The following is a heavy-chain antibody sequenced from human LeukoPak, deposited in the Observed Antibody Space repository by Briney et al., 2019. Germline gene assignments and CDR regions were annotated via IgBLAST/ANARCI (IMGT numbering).Heavy chain of an antibody. CDR1: GYTFTAYN. D-gene: IGHD6-13*01. Sequence: ASVKLSCKASGYTFTAYNIHWVRQPPAQGPEWMGRINPNSGDTKYAQKFQARVTMTRDTSISTAYMDLSRLTSDDTAVYYCARGSSSWTDLDNWGQGSLVTVSS. CDR3: ARGSSSWTDLDN. V-gene: IGHV1-2*06. CDR2: INPNSGDT. J-gene: IGHJ4*02.